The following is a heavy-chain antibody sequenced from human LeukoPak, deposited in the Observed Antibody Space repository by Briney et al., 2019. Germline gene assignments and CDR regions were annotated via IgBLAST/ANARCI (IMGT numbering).Heavy chain of an antibody. J-gene: IGHJ3*02. V-gene: IGHV3-7*01. CDR3: ARPDGGAFDI. D-gene: IGHD3-16*01. CDR2: IKQDGSEK. Sequence: GGSLRLSCAASGFTFSSYEMSWVRQAPGKGLEWVANIKQDGSEKYYVDSVKGRFTISRDNAKNSLYLQMNSLRAEDTAVYYCARPDGGAFDIWGQGTMVTVSS. CDR1: GFTFSSYE.